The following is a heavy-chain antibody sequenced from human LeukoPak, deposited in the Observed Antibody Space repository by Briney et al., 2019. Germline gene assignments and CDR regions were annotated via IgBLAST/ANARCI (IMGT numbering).Heavy chain of an antibody. D-gene: IGHD3-3*01. CDR3: TTGYDYFDY. V-gene: IGHV3-15*01. J-gene: IGHJ4*02. Sequence: PGGSLRLSCAASGLTFSNAWMSWVRQAPGKGLEWVGRIKRKSDGGTTDYAAPVKGRFTISRDDSKNTLYLQMNSLKTEDTAVYYCTTGYDYFDYWGQGTLVTVSS. CDR2: IKRKSDGGTT. CDR1: GLTFSNAW.